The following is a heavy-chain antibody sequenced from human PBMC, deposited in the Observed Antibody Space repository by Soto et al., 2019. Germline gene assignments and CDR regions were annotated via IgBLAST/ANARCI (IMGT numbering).Heavy chain of an antibody. D-gene: IGHD4-17*01. Sequence: ASVKVSCKASGYTFTSYGISWVRQAPGQGLEWMGWISAYNGNTNYAQKLQGRVTMTADESTSTAYMELSSLRSEDTAVYYCARVLRYDYGGNRVEYFQHWGQGTLVTVSS. V-gene: IGHV1-18*01. J-gene: IGHJ1*01. CDR2: ISAYNGNT. CDR1: GYTFTSYG. CDR3: ARVLRYDYGGNRVEYFQH.